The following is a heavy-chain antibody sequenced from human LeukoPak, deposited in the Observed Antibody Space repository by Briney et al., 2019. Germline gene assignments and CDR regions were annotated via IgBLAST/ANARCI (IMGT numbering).Heavy chain of an antibody. CDR3: TTKGPYYYDSSGYYYFDY. CDR2: IKSKTDGGTT. V-gene: IGHV3-15*07. J-gene: IGHJ4*02. Sequence: GGSLRLSCATSGFTFSNAWMNWVRQAPGKGLEWVGRIKSKTDGGTTDYAAPVKGRFTISRDDSKNTLYLQMNSLKTEDTAVYYCTTKGPYYYDSSGYYYFDYWGQGTLVTVSS. D-gene: IGHD3-22*01. CDR1: GFTFSNAW.